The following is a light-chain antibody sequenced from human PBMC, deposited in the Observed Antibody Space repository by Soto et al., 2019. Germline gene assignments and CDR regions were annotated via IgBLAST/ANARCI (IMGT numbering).Light chain of an antibody. CDR2: SNN. Sequence: QSVLTQPPSASGTPGQRVTISCSGSSSSIGSNYVYWYQQLPGTTPKLLIYSNNQRPSGVPDRFSGSKSGNTASLTIAGLRAEDEGDYYCSSHSSSNTLVVFGGGTKLTVL. J-gene: IGLJ3*02. CDR3: SSHSSSNTLVV. V-gene: IGLV1-47*02. CDR1: SSSIGSNY.